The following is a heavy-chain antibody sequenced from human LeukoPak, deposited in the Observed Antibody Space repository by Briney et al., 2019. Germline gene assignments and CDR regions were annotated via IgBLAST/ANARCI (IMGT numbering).Heavy chain of an antibody. Sequence: PSETLSLTCTVSGGSISPFYWNWIRQPPGKGLEWIGYIYYTGGTSYSPSLNSRATISVDTSKNQISLKLNSVTAADTGVYYCARQIETLAEYSSTYGMDVWGQGTTVTVSS. J-gene: IGHJ6*02. CDR3: ARQIETLAEYSSTYGMDV. CDR1: GGSISPFY. CDR2: IYYTGGT. V-gene: IGHV4-59*08. D-gene: IGHD6-6*01.